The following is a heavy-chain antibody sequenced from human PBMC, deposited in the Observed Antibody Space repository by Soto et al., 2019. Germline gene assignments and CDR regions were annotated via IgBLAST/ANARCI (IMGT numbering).Heavy chain of an antibody. V-gene: IGHV4-31*03. Sequence: QVQLQESGPGLVKPSQTLSLTCSVSGGSISSGGYYWNWIRQHPGKGLEWIGYIYYSDITYYNPSLKSRATISVDTSKNQFSLNLSSVTAADTAVYYCARAPIAAAGLDRQDYWGQGTLVTVSS. J-gene: IGHJ4*02. CDR3: ARAPIAAAGLDRQDY. D-gene: IGHD6-13*01. CDR2: IYYSDIT. CDR1: GGSISSGGYY.